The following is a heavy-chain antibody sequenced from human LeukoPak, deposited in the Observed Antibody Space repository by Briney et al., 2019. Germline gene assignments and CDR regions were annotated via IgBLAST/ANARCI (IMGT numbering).Heavy chain of an antibody. V-gene: IGHV3-11*06. CDR2: ISSSSGYT. CDR1: GFTFSDYY. CDR3: ARLPSIAAAGAVVYYYGMDV. J-gene: IGHJ6*02. Sequence: GGSLRLSCAASGFTFSDYYMSWLRQAPGKGLEWVSYISSSSGYTNHADSVKGRFTISRDNAKNSLYLQMNSLRAEDTAVYYCARLPSIAAAGAVVYYYGMDVWGQGTTVTVSS. D-gene: IGHD6-13*01.